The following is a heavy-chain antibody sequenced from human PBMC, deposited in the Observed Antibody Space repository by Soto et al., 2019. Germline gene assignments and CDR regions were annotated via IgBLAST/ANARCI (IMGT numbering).Heavy chain of an antibody. D-gene: IGHD3-16*01. Sequence: SETLSLTCTVSGGSISSPNFYWSWIRQHPGKGLEWVGYIYYSGNTYYNPSLKSRITISVDTSTNHFFLKVNSVTAADTAVYYCARLLPSGGAFDIWGQGTMVTVSS. V-gene: IGHV4-30-4*08. CDR2: IYYSGNT. CDR1: GGSISSPNFY. J-gene: IGHJ3*02. CDR3: ARLLPSGGAFDI.